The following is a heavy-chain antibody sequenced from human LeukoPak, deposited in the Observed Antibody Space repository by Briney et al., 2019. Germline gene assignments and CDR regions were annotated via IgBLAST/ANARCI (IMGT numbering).Heavy chain of an antibody. CDR1: GGSISSYY. CDR2: IYASGST. V-gene: IGHV4-4*07. Sequence: PSETLSLTCAVSGGSISSYYWNWIRQPAGKGLEWIGRIYASGSTNNPSLKSRVTMSLDTSKNQFSLKLSSVTAADTAVYYCARDIGYGVINWGQGTLVTVSS. CDR3: ARDIGYGVIN. J-gene: IGHJ4*02. D-gene: IGHD5/OR15-5a*01.